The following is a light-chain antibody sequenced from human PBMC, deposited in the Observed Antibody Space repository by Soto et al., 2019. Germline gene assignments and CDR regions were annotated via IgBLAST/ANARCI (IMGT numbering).Light chain of an antibody. CDR3: QQSFSTPWT. CDR2: AVF. V-gene: IGKV1-39*01. CDR1: QSISSY. Sequence: DIQMTQSPSSLSASVGDRVTIACRASQSISSYLNWYQQKPGQAPKLLIYAVFSLQSGVPSRFSGSGSGTDFTLTISSLQPEDSATYYCQQSFSTPWTFGQGTKVDI. J-gene: IGKJ1*01.